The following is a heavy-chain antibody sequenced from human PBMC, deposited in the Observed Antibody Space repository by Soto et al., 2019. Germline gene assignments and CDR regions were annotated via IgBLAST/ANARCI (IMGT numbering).Heavy chain of an antibody. CDR3: ALVGATYYFDY. Sequence: GGSLRLSCAASGFTFSSYWMHWVRQAPGKGLVWVSRINSDGSSTSYADSVKGRFTISRDNAKNTLYLQMNSLRAEDTAVYYCALVGATYYFDYWGQGPLVTVSS. J-gene: IGHJ4*02. D-gene: IGHD1-26*01. CDR1: GFTFSSYW. V-gene: IGHV3-74*01. CDR2: INSDGSST.